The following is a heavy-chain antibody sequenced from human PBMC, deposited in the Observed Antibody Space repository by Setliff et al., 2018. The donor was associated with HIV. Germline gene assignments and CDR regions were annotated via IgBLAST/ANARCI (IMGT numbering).Heavy chain of an antibody. V-gene: IGHV4-4*08. CDR1: GGSISSYH. D-gene: IGHD3-10*01. Sequence: ASETLSLTCRVSGGSISSYHWSWIRQPPGKGLEWIGHIYKSGSANYSPSLKGRVTISVDTSKNQFSLKLSSVTAADTAVYYCARPALGIGGGSRFDNWGQGTRVTVSS. J-gene: IGHJ4*02. CDR3: ARPALGIGGGSRFDN. CDR2: IYKSGSA.